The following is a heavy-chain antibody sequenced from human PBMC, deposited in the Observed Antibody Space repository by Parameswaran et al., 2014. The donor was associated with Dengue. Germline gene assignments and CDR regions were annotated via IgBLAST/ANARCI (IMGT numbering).Heavy chain of an antibody. V-gene: IGHV3-20*01. J-gene: IGHJ5*02. CDR2: INWNGGST. D-gene: IGHD3-16*01. CDR3: ARVCSRLRLDELIQGWFDP. Sequence: RWIRQPPGKGLEWVSGINWNGGSTGYADSVKGRFTISRDNAKNSLYLQMNSLRAEDTALYHCARVCSRLRLDELIQGWFDPWGQGTLVTVSS.